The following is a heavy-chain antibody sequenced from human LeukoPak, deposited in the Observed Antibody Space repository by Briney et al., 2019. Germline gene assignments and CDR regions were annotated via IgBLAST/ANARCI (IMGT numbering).Heavy chain of an antibody. CDR2: ISYDGSNK. CDR1: GFTFSSYG. V-gene: IGHV3-30*18. Sequence: GGSLRLSCAASGFTFSSYGMHWVRQAPGKGLEWVAVISYDGSNKYYADSVKGRFTISRDNSKNTLYLQMNSLRAEDTAVYYCAKIHLGNYDFWSDSYYYYGMDVWGQGTTVTVSS. D-gene: IGHD3-3*01. J-gene: IGHJ6*02. CDR3: AKIHLGNYDFWSDSYYYYGMDV.